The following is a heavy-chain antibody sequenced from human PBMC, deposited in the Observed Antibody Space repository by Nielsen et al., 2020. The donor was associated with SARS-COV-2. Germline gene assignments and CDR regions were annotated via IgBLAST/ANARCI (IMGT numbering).Heavy chain of an antibody. CDR1: GFTFSSYD. CDR3: VKASSTTRRWFDP. D-gene: IGHD2-2*01. J-gene: IGHJ5*02. CDR2: ITGNGRTT. Sequence: GGSLRLSCSASGFTFSSYDMHWVRQAPGKGLEYVSAITGNGRTTYYADSVKGRFTISRDNSKNTLYLQMSSLRVEDTAVYYCVKASSTTRRWFDPWGQGTLVTVSS. V-gene: IGHV3-64D*06.